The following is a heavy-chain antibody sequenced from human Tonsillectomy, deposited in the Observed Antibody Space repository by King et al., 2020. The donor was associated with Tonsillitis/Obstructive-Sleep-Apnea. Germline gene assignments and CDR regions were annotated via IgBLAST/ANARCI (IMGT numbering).Heavy chain of an antibody. CDR1: GFTFSHAW. J-gene: IGHJ4*02. CDR2: IKSKTDGGTT. D-gene: IGHD3-10*01. Sequence: VQLVESGGGLVKPGGSLRLSCAASGFTFSHAWMNWVRQAPGKGLEWVGRIKSKTDGGTTDNAAPVKGRLTISRDDSTNTLYLQMNSLKTEDTAVYYCTTDFLLWFWDLWGYWGQGTLVTVSS. V-gene: IGHV3-15*07. CDR3: TTDFLLWFWDLWGY.